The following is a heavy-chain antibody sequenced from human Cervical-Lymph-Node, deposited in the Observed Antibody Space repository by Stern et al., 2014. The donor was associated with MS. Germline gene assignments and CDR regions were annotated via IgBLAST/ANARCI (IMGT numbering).Heavy chain of an antibody. CDR3: ARGGAVTSSEYYFDY. CDR1: GFTFSYHA. CDR2: ISYDGSDN. J-gene: IGHJ4*02. D-gene: IGHD4-17*01. Sequence: VQLVQSGGGVVQPGRSLRLSCAASGFTFSYHAIHWVRQAPGKGLECVAAISYDGSDNYYAGSVKGRFTLSRDNSKNTLYLQMNSLRAEDTAVYYCARGGAVTSSEYYFDYWGQGTLVTVSS. V-gene: IGHV3-30*01.